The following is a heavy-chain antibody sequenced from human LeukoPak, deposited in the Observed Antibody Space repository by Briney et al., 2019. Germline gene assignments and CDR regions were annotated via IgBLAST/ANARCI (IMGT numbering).Heavy chain of an antibody. CDR2: IYYSGST. D-gene: IGHD3-3*01. Sequence: PSETLSLTCTVSGGSISSGDYYWSWIRQPPGKGLEWIGYIYYSGSTYSNPSLKRRVTISVDTSKTQFSLKLSSVTAADTAVYYCARGADFWSGYFNWFDPWGQGTLVTVSS. CDR3: ARGADFWSGYFNWFDP. J-gene: IGHJ5*02. CDR1: GGSISSGDYY. V-gene: IGHV4-30-4*08.